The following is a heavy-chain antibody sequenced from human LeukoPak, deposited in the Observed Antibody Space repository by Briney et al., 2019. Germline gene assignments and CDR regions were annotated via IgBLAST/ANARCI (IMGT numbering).Heavy chain of an antibody. J-gene: IGHJ4*02. Sequence: GGSLRLSCAASGFTFSSYAMHWVRQAPGKGLEWVAVISYDGSNKYYADSVEGRFTISRDNSKNTLYLQMNSLRAEDTAVYYCASYIAVAGTPGDYWGQGTLVTVSS. CDR1: GFTFSSYA. V-gene: IGHV3-30-3*01. CDR2: ISYDGSNK. CDR3: ASYIAVAGTPGDY. D-gene: IGHD6-19*01.